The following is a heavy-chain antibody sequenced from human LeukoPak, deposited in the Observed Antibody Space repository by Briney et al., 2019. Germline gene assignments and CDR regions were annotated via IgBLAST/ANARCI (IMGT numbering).Heavy chain of an antibody. CDR1: GFTFSSYA. V-gene: IGHV3-23*01. Sequence: PGGSLRLSRAASGFTFSSYAMSWVRQPPGKGLEWVSAISGSGGSTYYEDSVQGRFTISRDNAKNTLYLQMNSLRAEDTAVYYCAKDGVGVNLGDIVVVPADYETDPYDYYGMDVWGQGTTVTVSS. D-gene: IGHD2-2*01. CDR3: AKDGVGVNLGDIVVVPADYETDPYDYYGMDV. J-gene: IGHJ6*02. CDR2: ISGSGGST.